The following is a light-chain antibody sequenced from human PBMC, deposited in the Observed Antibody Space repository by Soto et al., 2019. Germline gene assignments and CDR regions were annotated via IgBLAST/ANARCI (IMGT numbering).Light chain of an antibody. CDR2: WAS. J-gene: IGKJ2*01. CDR1: QNVLLNSNNKNY. CDR3: QQYYSVLYS. Sequence: DIVMTQSPGSLAVSLGDRVTINCKSSQNVLLNSNNKNYLAWYQQKSGQPPKLLIYWASVRASGVPDRFSGSGSGTDFTLTISTLQAEDVAFYYCQQYYSVLYSFGQGTRLEIK. V-gene: IGKV4-1*01.